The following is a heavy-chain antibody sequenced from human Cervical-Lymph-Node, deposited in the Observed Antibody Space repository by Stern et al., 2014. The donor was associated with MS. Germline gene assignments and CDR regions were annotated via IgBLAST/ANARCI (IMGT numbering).Heavy chain of an antibody. V-gene: IGHV3-7*01. D-gene: IGHD1-1*01. Sequence: VQLVQSGGGLVQPGGSLRLSCAASGFISSSYWMSWVRQAPGKGLEWVANIKQDGSETYYVDSVKGRFTISRDNAKNSLYLQMNSLRAEDTAVYYCATRRQYNWNDGPITYFFDYWGQGTLVTVSS. J-gene: IGHJ4*02. CDR3: ATRRQYNWNDGPITYFFDY. CDR2: IKQDGSET. CDR1: GFISSSYW.